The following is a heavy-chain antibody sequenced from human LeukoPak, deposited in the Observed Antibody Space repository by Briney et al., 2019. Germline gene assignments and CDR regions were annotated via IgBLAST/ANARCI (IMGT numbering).Heavy chain of an antibody. J-gene: IGHJ5*02. CDR1: GGSMNSYY. V-gene: IGHV4-4*07. D-gene: IGHD3-22*01. Sequence: SETLSLTCTVSGGSMNSYYWSWIRQPAGKGLEWIGRIYATGSTNYNPSLKSRVTMSVDTSKNQFSLRLSSVTAADTAAYYCAREKGYYYDSSGINWFDPWGQGTLVIVSS. CDR2: IYATGST. CDR3: AREKGYYYDSSGINWFDP.